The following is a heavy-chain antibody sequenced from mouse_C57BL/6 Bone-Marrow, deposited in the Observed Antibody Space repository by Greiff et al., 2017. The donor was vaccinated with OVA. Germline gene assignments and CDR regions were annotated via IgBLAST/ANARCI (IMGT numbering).Heavy chain of an antibody. J-gene: IGHJ2*01. CDR1: GYTFTSYG. D-gene: IGHD2-2*01. V-gene: IGHV1-81*01. CDR3: ARWLPYFDY. CDR2: IYPRSGNT. Sequence: VKLMESGAELARPGASVKLSCKASGYTFTSYGISWVKQRTGQGLEWIGEIYPRSGNTYYNEKFKGKATLTADKSSSTAYMELRSLTSEDSAVYFCARWLPYFDYWGQGTTLTVSS.